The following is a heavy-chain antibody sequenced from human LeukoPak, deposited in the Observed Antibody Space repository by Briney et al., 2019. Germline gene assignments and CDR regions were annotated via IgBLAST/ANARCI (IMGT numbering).Heavy chain of an antibody. D-gene: IGHD2-15*01. J-gene: IGHJ6*02. V-gene: IGHV3-64D*09. CDR3: VRGYSFGPYGMDV. Sequence: PGGSLRLSCSASGFPFSSYAMHWVRQAPGKGLEYVSAISDSGGSTYYADSVEGRFTISRDNSKNTLYLQMSSLRAEDTAVYFCVRGYSFGPYGMDVWGQGTTGTVSS. CDR1: GFPFSSYA. CDR2: ISDSGGST.